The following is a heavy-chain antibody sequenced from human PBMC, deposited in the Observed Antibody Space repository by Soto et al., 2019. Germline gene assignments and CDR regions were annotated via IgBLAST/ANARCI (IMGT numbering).Heavy chain of an antibody. CDR1: GGSISSGGYY. Sequence: QVQLQESGPGLVKPSQTLSLTCTVSGGSISSGGYYWSWIRQHPGKGLEWIGYIYYSGSTYYNPSLTSRVTISAETSKNQSSLKLSSVSATDTAVYYCAGIYSGSPGGTLRYWCQGTLVTVSS. CDR3: AGIYSGSPGGTLRY. D-gene: IGHD1-26*01. CDR2: IYYSGST. V-gene: IGHV4-31*03. J-gene: IGHJ4*02.